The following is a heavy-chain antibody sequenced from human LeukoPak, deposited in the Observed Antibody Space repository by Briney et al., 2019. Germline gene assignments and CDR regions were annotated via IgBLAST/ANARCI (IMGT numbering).Heavy chain of an antibody. V-gene: IGHV3-23*01. D-gene: IGHD2-2*01. J-gene: IGHJ4*02. CDR1: GFTFDDYD. CDR2: ISGSGGST. Sequence: GGSLRLSCAASGFTFDDYDMGWVRQAPGKGLEWVSAISGSGGSTYYADSVKGRFTISRDNSKNTLYLQMNSLRAEDTAVYYCAKGPFTNPDYWGQGTLVTVSS. CDR3: AKGPFTNPDY.